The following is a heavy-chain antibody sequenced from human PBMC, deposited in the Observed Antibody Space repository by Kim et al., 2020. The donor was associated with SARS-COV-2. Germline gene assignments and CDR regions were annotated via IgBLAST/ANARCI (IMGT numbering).Heavy chain of an antibody. V-gene: IGHV3-23*01. CDR3: AKDIVYDFWSGSRPKGLEGAFDI. CDR1: GFTFSSYA. J-gene: IGHJ3*02. D-gene: IGHD3-3*01. CDR2: ISGSGGST. Sequence: GGSLRLSCAASGFTFSSYAMSWVRQAPGKGLEWVSAISGSGGSTYYADSVKGRFTISRDNSKNTLYLQMNSLRAEDTAVYYCAKDIVYDFWSGSRPKGLEGAFDIWGQGTMVTVSS.